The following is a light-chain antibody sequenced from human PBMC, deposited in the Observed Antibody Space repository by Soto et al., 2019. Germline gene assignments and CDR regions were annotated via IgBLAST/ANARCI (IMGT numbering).Light chain of an antibody. CDR2: EVS. CDR3: SSYAGSNIFV. CDR1: SSDVGGYNF. V-gene: IGLV2-8*01. Sequence: SAQPQPPSESGSPGQPVTISCTGTSSDVGGYNFVAWYQQHPGKAPKLMISEVSKRPSGVPDRFSGSKSGNTASLTVSGLQAEDEADYYCSSYAGSNIFVFGTGTKVTVL. J-gene: IGLJ1*01.